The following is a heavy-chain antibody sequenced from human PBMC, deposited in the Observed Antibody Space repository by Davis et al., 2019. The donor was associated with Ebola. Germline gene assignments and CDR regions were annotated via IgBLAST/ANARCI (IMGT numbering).Heavy chain of an antibody. D-gene: IGHD3-3*01. CDR2: IIPIFGTA. V-gene: IGHV1-69*13. J-gene: IGHJ5*02. Sequence: AASVKVSCKASGGTFSSYAISWVRQAPGQGLEWMGGIIPIFGTANYAQKFQGRVTITADESTSTAYMELSSLRAEDTAVYYCARGNLDLRFLEWLPPANNWFDPWGQGTLVTVSS. CDR3: ARGNLDLRFLEWLPPANNWFDP. CDR1: GGTFSSYA.